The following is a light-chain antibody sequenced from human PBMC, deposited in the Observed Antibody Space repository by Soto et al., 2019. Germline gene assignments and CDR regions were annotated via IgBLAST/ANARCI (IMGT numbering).Light chain of an antibody. Sequence: QSVLTQPPSASGSPGQSVAISCTGTSSDVGGYNYVSWYQQHPGKAPKLMIYEVNKRPSGFPDRFSGSTSGNTASLTVSGLQAEDEADYYCSSYAGSSNVFGTGTKVTVL. V-gene: IGLV2-8*01. J-gene: IGLJ1*01. CDR1: SSDVGGYNY. CDR3: SSYAGSSNV. CDR2: EVN.